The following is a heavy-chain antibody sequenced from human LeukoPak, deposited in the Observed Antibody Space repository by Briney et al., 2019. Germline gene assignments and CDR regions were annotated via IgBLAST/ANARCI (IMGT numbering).Heavy chain of an antibody. Sequence: PGGSLRLSCAASGFTFSSYAMSWVRQAPGKGLEWVSAISGSGGSTYYADSVKGRFTISRDNSKNTLYLQMNSLRAEDTAVYYCAEDRQEQWLVQYYFDYWGQGTLVTVSS. V-gene: IGHV3-23*01. CDR1: GFTFSSYA. D-gene: IGHD6-19*01. J-gene: IGHJ4*02. CDR2: ISGSGGST. CDR3: AEDRQEQWLVQYYFDY.